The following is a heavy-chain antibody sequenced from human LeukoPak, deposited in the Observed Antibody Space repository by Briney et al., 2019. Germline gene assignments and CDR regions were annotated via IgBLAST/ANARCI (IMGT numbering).Heavy chain of an antibody. Sequence: SETLSLTCAVSGDSISNHIYYWDWIRQTPGKGLEWIGAGYYTGNAYYNPSLKSRVTISVDTSDNRFSLHLSSVNAADTAIYYCARLRALSGHRGAFDIWGQGTLVTVSS. V-gene: IGHV4-39*01. CDR3: ARLRALSGHRGAFDI. CDR2: GYYTGNA. J-gene: IGHJ3*02. D-gene: IGHD5/OR15-5a*01. CDR1: GDSISNHIYY.